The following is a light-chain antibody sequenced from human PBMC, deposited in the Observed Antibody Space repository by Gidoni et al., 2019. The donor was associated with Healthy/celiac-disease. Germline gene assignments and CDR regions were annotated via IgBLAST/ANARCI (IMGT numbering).Light chain of an antibody. CDR1: SSDVGCYNY. Sequence: QSALTQPASVSGSPGQSITISCTGTSSDVGCYNYVSWYQQHPGKAPKLRIYEVSNRPSGVSDRFSGSKSGNTASLTISGLQAEDEADYYCSSYTSSSTVVFGGGTKLTVL. J-gene: IGLJ2*01. CDR3: SSYTSSSTVV. CDR2: EVS. V-gene: IGLV2-14*01.